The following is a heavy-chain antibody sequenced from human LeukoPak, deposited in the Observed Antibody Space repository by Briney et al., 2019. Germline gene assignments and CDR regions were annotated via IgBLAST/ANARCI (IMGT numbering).Heavy chain of an antibody. CDR1: GFDFGAYE. Sequence: GGSLRLSCAASGFDFGAYEMNWVRQAPGKGLEWVAYFAGSDTTKYYADSVRGRFTISRDNAKKSLYLQMNSLRAEDTALYYCTTLGYHLDSWGQGTLVTVFS. J-gene: IGHJ4*02. V-gene: IGHV3-48*03. CDR3: TTLGYHLDS. CDR2: FAGSDTTK. D-gene: IGHD3-22*01.